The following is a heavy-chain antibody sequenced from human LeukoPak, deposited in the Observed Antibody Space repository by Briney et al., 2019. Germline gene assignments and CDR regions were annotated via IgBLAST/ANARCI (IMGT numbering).Heavy chain of an antibody. CDR3: ARLLPLDTALVITGGESFDY. CDR1: GGSISSYY. J-gene: IGHJ4*02. D-gene: IGHD5-18*01. V-gene: IGHV4-59*05. Sequence: KPSETLSLTCTVSGGSISSYYWSWIRQPPGKGLEWIGSIYYSGSTFYNPSLKSRVTISVDTSKNQFSLKLTSVTAADTAVYYCARLLPLDTALVITGGESFDYWGQGTLVTVSS. CDR2: IYYSGST.